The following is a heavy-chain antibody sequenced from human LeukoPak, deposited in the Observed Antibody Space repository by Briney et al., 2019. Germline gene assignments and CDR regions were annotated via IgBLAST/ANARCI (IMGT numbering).Heavy chain of an antibody. CDR1: GGSISGSSYY. D-gene: IGHD1-1*01. CDR2: IYYRGNT. CDR3: GRDGQLPIDC. V-gene: IGHV4-39*07. J-gene: IGHJ4*02. Sequence: PSETLSLTCTVSGGSISGSSYYWGWIRQPPGKGLEWIGTIYYRGNTYYNPSLKSRVSISVDTSKNQFSLSLRSVTAADTAVYYCGRDGQLPIDCWGQGTLVTVSS.